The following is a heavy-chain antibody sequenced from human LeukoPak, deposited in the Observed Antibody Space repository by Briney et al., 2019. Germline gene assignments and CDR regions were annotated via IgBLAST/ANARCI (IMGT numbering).Heavy chain of an antibody. CDR3: ARWVEGYCSGGSCYPEYYFDY. V-gene: IGHV3-7*01. CDR2: IKQDGSEK. J-gene: IGHJ4*02. Sequence: GGSLRLSCAESRFTFSCYWMRRVRQAPGKGLEWVANIKQDGSEKYYVDSVKGRFTISRDNAKNSLYLQMNSLRAEDTAVYYCARWVEGYCSGGSCYPEYYFDYWGQGTLVTVSS. D-gene: IGHD2-15*01. CDR1: RFTFSCYW.